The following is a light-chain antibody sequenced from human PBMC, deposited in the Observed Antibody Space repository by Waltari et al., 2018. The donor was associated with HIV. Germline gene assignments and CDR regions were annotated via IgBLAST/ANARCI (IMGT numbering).Light chain of an antibody. CDR1: NIGSKS. CDR2: YNN. Sequence: SYVLTQPPSVSVAPGKTARITCGGNNIGSKSVHWYQQKPGQAPVLVIYYNNDRPSGIPELFSGSNSGNTATLTISRVEAGDEANYYCQVWDSGVLFGGGTKLTVL. J-gene: IGLJ2*01. V-gene: IGLV3-21*04. CDR3: QVWDSGVL.